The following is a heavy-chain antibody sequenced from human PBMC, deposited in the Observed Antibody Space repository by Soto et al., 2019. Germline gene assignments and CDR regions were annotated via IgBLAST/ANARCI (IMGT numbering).Heavy chain of an antibody. Sequence: GGSLRLSCAASGFTFSSYAMNWVRQAPGKGLEWVSAISNSGDSTYYADSVKGRLTISRDNSRNTLYLQMNSLRAEDTAIYYCAKEGRYITGPVDYWGQGTLVTVSS. V-gene: IGHV3-23*01. CDR3: AKEGRYITGPVDY. J-gene: IGHJ4*02. D-gene: IGHD6-19*01. CDR2: ISNSGDST. CDR1: GFTFSSYA.